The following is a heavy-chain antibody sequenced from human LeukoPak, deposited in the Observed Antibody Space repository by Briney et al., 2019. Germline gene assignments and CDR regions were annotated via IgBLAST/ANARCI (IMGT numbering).Heavy chain of an antibody. J-gene: IGHJ4*02. CDR3: ARELVVVPAAILFDY. Sequence: GGSLRLSCAASGFTFSSYWMSWVRQAPGKGLEWVANIKQDGSEKYYVDSVKGRFTISRVNAKNSLYLQMNSLRAEDTAVYYCARELVVVPAAILFDYWGQGTLVTVSS. CDR1: GFTFSSYW. V-gene: IGHV3-7*01. D-gene: IGHD2-2*01. CDR2: IKQDGSEK.